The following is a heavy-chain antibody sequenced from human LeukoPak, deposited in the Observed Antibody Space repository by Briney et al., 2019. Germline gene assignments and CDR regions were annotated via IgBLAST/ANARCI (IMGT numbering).Heavy chain of an antibody. Sequence: ASVKVSCKASGGTFSSYAISWVRQAPGQGLEWMGRIIPILGIANYAQKFQGRVTITADKSTCTAYMELSSLRSEDTAVYYCATYYGSGSYAFDIWGQGTMVTVSS. CDR2: IIPILGIA. CDR3: ATYYGSGSYAFDI. D-gene: IGHD3-10*01. V-gene: IGHV1-69*04. J-gene: IGHJ3*02. CDR1: GGTFSSYA.